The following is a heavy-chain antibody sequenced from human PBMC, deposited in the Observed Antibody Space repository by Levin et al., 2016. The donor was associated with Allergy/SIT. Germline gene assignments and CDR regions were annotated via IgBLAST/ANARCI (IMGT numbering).Heavy chain of an antibody. V-gene: IGHV4-30-2*01. Sequence: WIRQPPGKGLEWIGYIYHSGNTYYNPSLKSRVTISVDRSKNQFSLKLSSVTAADTAVYYCVREYSGYDYEDRGWFDPWGQGTLVTVSS. CDR2: IYHSGNT. D-gene: IGHD5-12*01. CDR3: VREYSGYDYEDRGWFDP. J-gene: IGHJ5*02.